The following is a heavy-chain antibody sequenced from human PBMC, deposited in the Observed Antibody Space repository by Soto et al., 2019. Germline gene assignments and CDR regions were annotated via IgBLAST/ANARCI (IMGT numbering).Heavy chain of an antibody. CDR2: IYYSGST. D-gene: IGHD4-17*01. V-gene: IGHV4-59*01. CDR1: GGSINRYY. Sequence: SETLSLTCTVSGGSINRYYWSWIRQPPGKGLEWIGYIYYSGSTNYNPSLKSRVTISVDTSKNQFSLKLSSVTAADTAVYYCARAYGDYVFDFWGQGTLVTVS. CDR3: ARAYGDYVFDF. J-gene: IGHJ4*02.